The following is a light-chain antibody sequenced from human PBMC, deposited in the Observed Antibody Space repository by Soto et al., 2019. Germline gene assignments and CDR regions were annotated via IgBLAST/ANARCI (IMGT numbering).Light chain of an antibody. J-gene: IGKJ1*01. Sequence: DIQMTQSPSSLSASVGDRVTVTCRASLGISNYLAWYQQKPGKVPKLLIYAASTLQSGVPSRFSGSGSGTDFTLTISSLQPEDVATYYCQKYSSGRWTFGQGTKVAIK. V-gene: IGKV1-27*01. CDR1: LGISNY. CDR3: QKYSSGRWT. CDR2: AAS.